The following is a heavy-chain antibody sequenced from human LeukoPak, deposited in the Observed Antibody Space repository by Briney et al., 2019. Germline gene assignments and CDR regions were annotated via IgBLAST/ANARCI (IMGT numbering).Heavy chain of an antibody. CDR1: GFTFRSYS. D-gene: IGHD3-22*01. CDR3: ARAAPYYYDSSGYSAFDS. J-gene: IGHJ3*02. Sequence: GGSLILSCAASGFTFRSYSMHWVRQAPGKGLEWVSYISSTSSTIYYADSVKGRFTISRDNAKNSLYLQMNSLRDEDTAVYYCARAAPYYYDSSGYSAFDSWGQGTMVTVSA. CDR2: ISSTSSTI. V-gene: IGHV3-48*02.